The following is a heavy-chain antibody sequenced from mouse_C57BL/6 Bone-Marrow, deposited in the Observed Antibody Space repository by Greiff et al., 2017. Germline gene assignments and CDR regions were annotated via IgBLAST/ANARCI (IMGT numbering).Heavy chain of an antibody. J-gene: IGHJ3*01. V-gene: IGHV1-50*01. CDR1: GYTFTSSC. CDR2: IDPSDCYT. D-gene: IGHD2-2*01. CDR3: AKFGSWFAY. Sequence: QVQLQQPGAELVKPGASVKLSCKASGYTFTSSCLQLVKQRPGQGLGWIGDIDPSDCYTNYNQKFKGKATLTVDTSSSTAYMQLSSLTSEDSAVYYCAKFGSWFAYWGQGTLVTVSA.